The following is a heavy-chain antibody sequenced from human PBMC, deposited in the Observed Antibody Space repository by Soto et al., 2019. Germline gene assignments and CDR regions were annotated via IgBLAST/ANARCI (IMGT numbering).Heavy chain of an antibody. CDR3: ARHITMDPLLVY. CDR1: GFTVSSNY. D-gene: IGHD3-10*01. CDR2: IYSGGST. V-gene: IGHV3-53*01. Sequence: GGSLRLSCAASGFTVSSNYMSWVRQALGKGLEWVSVIYSGGSTYYADSVKGRFTISRDNSKNTLYLQMNSLRAEDTAVYYCARHITMDPLLVYWGQGTLVTVSS. J-gene: IGHJ4*02.